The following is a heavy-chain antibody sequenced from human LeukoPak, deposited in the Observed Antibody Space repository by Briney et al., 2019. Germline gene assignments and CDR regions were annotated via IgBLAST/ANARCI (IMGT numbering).Heavy chain of an antibody. V-gene: IGHV1-2*02. J-gene: IGHJ5*02. Sequence: ASVKVSCKASGYTFTGYYMHWVRQAPGQGLEWMGWINPNSGGTNYAQKFLGRVTMTRDTSISTAYMELSRLRSDDTAVYYCARFGVVVVPAYFRSYNWFDPWGQGTLVTVSS. CDR2: INPNSGGT. CDR3: ARFGVVVVPAYFRSYNWFDP. CDR1: GYTFTGYY. D-gene: IGHD2-2*01.